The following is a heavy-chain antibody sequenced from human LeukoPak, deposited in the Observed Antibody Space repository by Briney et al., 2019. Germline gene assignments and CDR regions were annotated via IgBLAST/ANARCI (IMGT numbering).Heavy chain of an antibody. CDR1: GGTFSSYA. D-gene: IGHD3-3*01. CDR2: IIPIFGTA. Sequence: SVKVSCKASGGTFSSYAISWVRQAPGQGLEWMGGIIPIFGTANYAQKFQGRVTITADESTSTAYMELSSLRSEDTAVYYCATPAPTIFGVVAYYYGMDVWGQGTTVTVSS. CDR3: ATPAPTIFGVVAYYYGMDV. V-gene: IGHV1-69*13. J-gene: IGHJ6*02.